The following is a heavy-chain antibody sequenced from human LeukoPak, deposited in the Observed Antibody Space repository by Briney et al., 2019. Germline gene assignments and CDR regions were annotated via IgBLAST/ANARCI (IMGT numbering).Heavy chain of an antibody. J-gene: IGHJ5*02. CDR1: GYTLTELS. D-gene: IGHD2-2*02. CDR2: FDPEDGET. CDR3: ATDLSYTTNWFDP. V-gene: IGHV1-24*01. Sequence: ASVTVSFKVSGYTLTELSMHWVRQAPGKGLEWMGGFDPEDGETIYAQKFQGRVTMTEDTSTDTAYMELSSLRSEDTAVYYCATDLSYTTNWFDPWGQGTLVTVSS.